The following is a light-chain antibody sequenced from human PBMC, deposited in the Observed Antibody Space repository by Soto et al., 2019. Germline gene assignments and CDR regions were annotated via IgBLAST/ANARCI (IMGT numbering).Light chain of an antibody. Sequence: QSVLTQPASVSGSPGQSIAISCTGTSSDVGSYNLVSWYQHHPGKAPKLMIYDVTKRPSGVSDRFFASKSGNTASLTISGLQAEDEADYFCCSYAGGSTPWVFGGGTKLTVL. CDR2: DVT. CDR3: CSYAGGSTPWV. CDR1: SSDVGSYNL. J-gene: IGLJ3*02. V-gene: IGLV2-23*02.